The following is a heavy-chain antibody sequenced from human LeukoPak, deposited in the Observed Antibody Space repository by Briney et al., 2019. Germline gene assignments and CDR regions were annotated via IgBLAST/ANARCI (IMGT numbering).Heavy chain of an antibody. CDR3: ARVQSIFRYGGHTNWFDP. J-gene: IGHJ5*02. D-gene: IGHD4-23*01. CDR1: GYTFTSYR. V-gene: IGHV1-18*01. CDR2: ISDYNGNT. Sequence: GASVKVSCKASGYTFTSYRISWVRQAPGQGLEWMGWISDYNGNTNYAQKFQGRVTMTTDTSTSTAYMELRSLRSDDTAVYYCARVQSIFRYGGHTNWFDPWGQGTLVTVSS.